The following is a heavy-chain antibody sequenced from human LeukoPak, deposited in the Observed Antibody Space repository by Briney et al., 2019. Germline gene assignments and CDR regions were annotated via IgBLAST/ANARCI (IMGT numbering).Heavy chain of an antibody. V-gene: IGHV1-18*01. D-gene: IGHD5-18*01. CDR1: GYTFTENY. CDR3: ATLQPAAAHFEL. Sequence: ASVKVSCKASGYTFTENYIHWVRQAPGQGLEWMGWVSALNGNTNVAQKVQGRVTLTRDTSTGTAHMELRSLSSDDTAVYYCATLQPAAAHFELWGQGTLVTVST. J-gene: IGHJ4*02. CDR2: VSALNGNT.